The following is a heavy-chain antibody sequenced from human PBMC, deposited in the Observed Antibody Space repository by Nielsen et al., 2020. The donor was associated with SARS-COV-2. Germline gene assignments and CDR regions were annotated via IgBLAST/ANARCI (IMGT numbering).Heavy chain of an antibody. CDR2: ITPIVDVT. CDR3: AVTKVGNALDF. J-gene: IGHJ3*01. D-gene: IGHD4-23*01. Sequence: SVKVSCKASGGPFSTHTMNWVRQASGQGLEWMGRITPIVDVTQYAEKFQDRITMTADKSTGTVYMQLSSLTSDDAAVYYCAVTKVGNALDFWGQGTLVTVSS. V-gene: IGHV1-69*02. CDR1: GGPFSTHT.